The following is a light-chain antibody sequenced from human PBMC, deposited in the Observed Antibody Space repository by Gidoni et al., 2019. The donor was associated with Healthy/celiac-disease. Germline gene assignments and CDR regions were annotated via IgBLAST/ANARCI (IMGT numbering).Light chain of an antibody. CDR3: QAWDSSTAHVV. Sequence: SYELTQPPSVSVFPGQTASITCTGDKLGDKYACWYQQKPGQSPGLVIYQDSKRPSGIPERFSGSNSGNTATLTISGTQAMDEADYYCQAWDSSTAHVVFGGGTKLTVL. J-gene: IGLJ2*01. CDR1: KLGDKY. V-gene: IGLV3-1*01. CDR2: QDS.